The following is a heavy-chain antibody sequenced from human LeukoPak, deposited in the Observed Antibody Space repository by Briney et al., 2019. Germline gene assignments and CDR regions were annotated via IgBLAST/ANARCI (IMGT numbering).Heavy chain of an antibody. CDR1: GFTFSSYA. J-gene: IGHJ4*02. D-gene: IGHD5-18*01. CDR2: ISYDGSNK. Sequence: GGSLRLSCAASGFTFSSYAMHWVRQAPGKGLEWVAVISYDGSNKYYADSVKGRFTISRDNAKNLLYLQINSLRAEDTAIYYCAKDIAQGYTFGSIEQDYWGQGTLVTVSS. V-gene: IGHV3-30-3*01. CDR3: AKDIAQGYTFGSIEQDY.